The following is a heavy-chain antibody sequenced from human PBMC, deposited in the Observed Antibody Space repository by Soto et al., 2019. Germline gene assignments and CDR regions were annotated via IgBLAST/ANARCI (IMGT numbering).Heavy chain of an antibody. J-gene: IGHJ4*02. D-gene: IGHD4-17*01. CDR3: AKDRFFNYYGDEPDAGPFDY. CDR1: GFTFSSCG. Sequence: QVQLVESGGGVVQPGRSRRLYCAASGFTFSSCGMHWVRQAPGKGLAWVAVISYDGSNNYYADSVKGRFTISRDNSKNTLYMPMNSLRAEDTAVYYGAKDRFFNYYGDEPDAGPFDYWGQGTLVTVSS. V-gene: IGHV3-30*18. CDR2: ISYDGSNN.